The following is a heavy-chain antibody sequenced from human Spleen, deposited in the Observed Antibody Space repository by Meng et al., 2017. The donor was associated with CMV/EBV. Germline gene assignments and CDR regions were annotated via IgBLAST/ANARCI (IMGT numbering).Heavy chain of an antibody. CDR1: GFTFSSYA. Sequence: GSLRLSCVVSGFTFSSYAMHWVRQPPGKGLEWIGYIYYSGSTNYNPSLKSRVTISVDTSKNQFSLKLSSVTAADTAVYYCARETSGVGVDPYYYYYGMDVWGQGTTVTVSS. D-gene: IGHD3-3*01. CDR3: ARETSGVGVDPYYYYYGMDV. V-gene: IGHV4-59*12. J-gene: IGHJ6*02. CDR2: IYYSGST.